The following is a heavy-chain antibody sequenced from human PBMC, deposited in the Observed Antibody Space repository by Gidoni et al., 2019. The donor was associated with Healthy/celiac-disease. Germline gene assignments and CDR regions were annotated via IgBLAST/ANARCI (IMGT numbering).Heavy chain of an antibody. CDR3: AKDSEWGSPYGDFDY. V-gene: IGHV3-23*01. D-gene: IGHD3-3*01. J-gene: IGHJ4*02. Sequence: EVQLLESGGGLVQPEGSLRLSCAASGFTFSSYAMSWVRQAPGKGLEWVSAIRGSGGSTYYADSVKGRFTISRDNSKNTLYLQMNSLRAEDTAVYYCAKDSEWGSPYGDFDYWGQGTLVTVSS. CDR1: GFTFSSYA. CDR2: IRGSGGST.